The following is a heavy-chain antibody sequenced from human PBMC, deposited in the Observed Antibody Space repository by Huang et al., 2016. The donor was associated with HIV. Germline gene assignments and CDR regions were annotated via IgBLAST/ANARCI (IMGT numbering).Heavy chain of an antibody. CDR3: ARGIRYFGVVAYFDY. V-gene: IGHV3-48*02. Sequence: EVQLVESGGGLVQPGGSLRLSCAASGFTFSSYSMNWVRQAPGKVLGWVSYSSSSSSTIYYADAVKGRFTISRDNAKNSLFLQMNSLRDEDTAVYYCARGIRYFGVVAYFDYWGQGALVTVSS. CDR2: SSSSSSTI. J-gene: IGHJ4*02. D-gene: IGHD3-3*01. CDR1: GFTFSSYS.